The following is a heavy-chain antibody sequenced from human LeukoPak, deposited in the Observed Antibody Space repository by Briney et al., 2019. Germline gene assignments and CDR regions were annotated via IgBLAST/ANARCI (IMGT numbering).Heavy chain of an antibody. V-gene: IGHV4-39*07. Sequence: PSETLSLTCTVSGGSISSSSYYWGWIRQPPGKGLEWIGSIYYSGSTYYNPSLKSRVTISVDTTKNQFSLKLSSVTAADTAVYYCARGRQQLVRTASYEGMGRYYYMDVWGKGTTVTVSS. J-gene: IGHJ6*03. CDR3: ARGRQQLVRTASYEGMGRYYYMDV. D-gene: IGHD6-13*01. CDR1: GGSISSSSYY. CDR2: IYYSGST.